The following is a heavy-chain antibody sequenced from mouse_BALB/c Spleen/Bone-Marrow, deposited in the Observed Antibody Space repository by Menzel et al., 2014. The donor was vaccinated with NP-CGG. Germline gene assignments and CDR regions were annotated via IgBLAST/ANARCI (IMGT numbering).Heavy chain of an antibody. V-gene: IGHV14-3*02. CDR2: IDPANGNT. Sequence: DVQLQEPGAELVKPGASVKLSCTASGFNIKDTYMHWVKQRPEQGLEWIGRIDPANGNTKYDPKFQGKATITADTSSNTAYLQLSSLTSEDTAVYYCARSRDYGSSYYAMDYWGQGTSVTVSS. J-gene: IGHJ4*01. D-gene: IGHD1-1*01. CDR1: GFNIKDTY. CDR3: ARSRDYGSSYYAMDY.